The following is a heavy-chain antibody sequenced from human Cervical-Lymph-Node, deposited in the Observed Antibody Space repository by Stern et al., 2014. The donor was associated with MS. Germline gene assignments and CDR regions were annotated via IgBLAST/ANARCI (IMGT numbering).Heavy chain of an antibody. CDR3: TNVQRERRALDHFDP. Sequence: QVQLVQSGAEVKKPGASVNVSCEASGFSFTTHYMHWIRPGPGEGLEWGGMVNPNSGTTSYARQFQGRVIITSDTSTSTIYIELTGLRSEDTALYFCTNVQRERRALDHFDPWGQGTLVTVSS. D-gene: IGHD1-1*01. CDR2: VNPNSGTT. J-gene: IGHJ5*02. V-gene: IGHV1-46*03. CDR1: GFSFTTHY.